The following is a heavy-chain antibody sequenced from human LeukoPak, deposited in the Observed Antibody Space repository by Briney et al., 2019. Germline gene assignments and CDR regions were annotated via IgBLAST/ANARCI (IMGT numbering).Heavy chain of an antibody. CDR1: GYSISSGYY. CDR3: ARVRGTRYYYYYYMDV. Sequence: SETLSPTCAASGYSISSGYYWGWIRQPPGKGLEWIGSIYHSGSTYYNPSLKSRVTISVDTSKNQFSLKLSSVTAADTAVYYCARVRGTRYYYYYYMDVWGKGTTVTVSS. D-gene: IGHD2-15*01. CDR2: IYHSGST. J-gene: IGHJ6*03. V-gene: IGHV4-38-2*01.